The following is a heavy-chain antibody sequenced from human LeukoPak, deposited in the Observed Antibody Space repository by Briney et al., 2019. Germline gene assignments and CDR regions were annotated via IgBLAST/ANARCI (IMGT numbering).Heavy chain of an antibody. CDR2: IIPIFGTA. Sequence: SVKVSCKASGGTFSSYAISWVRQAPGQGLEWMGGIIPIFGTANYAQKFQGRVTITTDESTSTAYMELSSLRSEDTAVYYCARDRTGRDGYNFPGYWGQGTLVTVSS. V-gene: IGHV1-69*05. CDR1: GGTFSSYA. J-gene: IGHJ4*02. D-gene: IGHD5-24*01. CDR3: ARDRTGRDGYNFPGY.